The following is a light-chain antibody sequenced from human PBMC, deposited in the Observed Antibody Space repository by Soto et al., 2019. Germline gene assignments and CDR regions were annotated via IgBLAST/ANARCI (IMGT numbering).Light chain of an antibody. J-gene: IGKJ1*01. CDR1: QGISSY. V-gene: IGKV1-27*01. Sequence: DIQMTQSPSSLSASVGDRVTITCRASQGISSYLAWYQQKPGNVPKLLIYAASSLQSGVPSRFSGSGSGTDFTLTISSLQPEDVATYYCQKYNSAPTFGQGTKVEIK. CDR2: AAS. CDR3: QKYNSAPT.